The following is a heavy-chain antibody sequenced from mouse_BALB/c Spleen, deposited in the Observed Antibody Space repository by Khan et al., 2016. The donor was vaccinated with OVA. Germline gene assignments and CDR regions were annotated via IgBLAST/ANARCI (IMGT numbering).Heavy chain of an antibody. Sequence: VQLQESGPELVRPGVSVKLSCQGSGYTFTDYAMYWVKQSHAKSLEWLGLISTYSGSTNYNQKFKGKVTMTVDKSSSAAYMELARLTSEDSAIYYCARPAYDGYYDYWGQGTALTVSS. CDR3: ARPAYDGYYDY. J-gene: IGHJ2*01. CDR1: GYTFTDYA. V-gene: IGHV1S137*01. CDR2: ISTYSGST. D-gene: IGHD2-3*01.